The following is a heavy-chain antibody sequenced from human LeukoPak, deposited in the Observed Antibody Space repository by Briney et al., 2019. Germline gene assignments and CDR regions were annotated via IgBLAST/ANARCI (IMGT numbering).Heavy chain of an antibody. CDR1: GGSISSSSYY. CDR3: ARYLPPDY. V-gene: IGHV4-39*01. CDR2: IYYSGST. Sequence: ASETLSLTCTVSGGSISSSSYYWGWIRQPPGKGLEWIGSIYYSGSTYYNPSLKSRVTISVDTSKNQFSLKLSSVTAADTAVYYCARYLPPDYWGQGTLVTVSS. J-gene: IGHJ4*02.